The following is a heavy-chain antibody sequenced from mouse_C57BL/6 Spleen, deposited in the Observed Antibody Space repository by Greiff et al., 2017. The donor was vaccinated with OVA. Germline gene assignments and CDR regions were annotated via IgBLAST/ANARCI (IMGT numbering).Heavy chain of an antibody. V-gene: IGHV2-5*01. D-gene: IGHD3-3*01. CDR2: IWRGGST. J-gene: IGHJ3*01. CDR3: AKRDVGDWFAY. CDR1: GFSLTSYG. Sequence: QVQLQQSGPGLVQPSQSLSITCTVSGFSLTSYGVHWVRQSPGKGLEWLGVIWRGGSTDYNAAFMSRLGITKDNYKSQVFFKMNSLQADDTAIYYCAKRDVGDWFAYWGQGTLVTVSA.